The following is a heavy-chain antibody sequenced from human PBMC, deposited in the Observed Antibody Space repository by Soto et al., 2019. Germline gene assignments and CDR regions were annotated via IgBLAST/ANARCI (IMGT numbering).Heavy chain of an antibody. CDR1: GYTFTSYD. CDR3: ARERTVAGNDY. V-gene: IGHV1-8*01. J-gene: IGHJ4*02. CDR2: MNPNSVNT. D-gene: IGHD6-19*01. Sequence: QVKLVQSGAEVKKPGASVKVSCKASGYTFTSYDINWVRQATVQGLEWMGWMNPNSVNTGYAQKFQGRVTMTRNTSMSKAYMELSSLGAEKTAVYYCARERTVAGNDYWGQGTLVTVSS.